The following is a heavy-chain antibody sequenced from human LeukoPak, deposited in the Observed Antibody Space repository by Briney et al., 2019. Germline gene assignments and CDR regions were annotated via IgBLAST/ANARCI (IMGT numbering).Heavy chain of an antibody. Sequence: SETLSLTCAVYGGAFSGYYWSWIRQPPGKGLEWIGEINHSGSTNYNPSLKSRVTISVDTSKNQFSLKLSSVTAADTAVFYCARREWGYAVSVWGKGTTVIVSS. D-gene: IGHD2-2*01. CDR3: ARREWGYAVSV. CDR1: GGAFSGYY. CDR2: INHSGST. V-gene: IGHV4-34*01. J-gene: IGHJ6*04.